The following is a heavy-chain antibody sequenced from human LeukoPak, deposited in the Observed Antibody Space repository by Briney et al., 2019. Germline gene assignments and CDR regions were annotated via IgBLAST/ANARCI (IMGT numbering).Heavy chain of an antibody. Sequence: PETLSLTCSVSGGSISSSSHYWGWIRQPPGKGLEWIGSIYYSGSTYYNPSLKSRVTISVDTSKNQFSLKLSSVTAADTVVYYCARHSSSARPNFDYWGQGTLVTVSS. CDR1: GGSISSSSHY. CDR3: ARHSSSARPNFDY. D-gene: IGHD6-6*01. V-gene: IGHV4-39*01. CDR2: IYYSGST. J-gene: IGHJ4*02.